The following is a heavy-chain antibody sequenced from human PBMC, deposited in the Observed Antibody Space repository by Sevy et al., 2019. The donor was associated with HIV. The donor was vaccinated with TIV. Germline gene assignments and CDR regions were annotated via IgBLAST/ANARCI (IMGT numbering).Heavy chain of an antibody. Sequence: ASVKVSCKASGYTFTSYDINWVRHATGQGLEWMGWMNRNSRNTGYAQKFQGRVTMTRNTSISTAYMELSSLRSEDTAAYYCATGVHDFWIGYFHYYGMDVWGQGTTVTVSS. J-gene: IGHJ6*02. CDR2: MNRNSRNT. D-gene: IGHD3-3*01. CDR3: ATGVHDFWIGYFHYYGMDV. V-gene: IGHV1-8*01. CDR1: GYTFTSYD.